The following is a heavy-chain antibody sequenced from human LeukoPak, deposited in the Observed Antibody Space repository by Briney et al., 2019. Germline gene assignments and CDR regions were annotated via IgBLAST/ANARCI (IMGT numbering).Heavy chain of an antibody. D-gene: IGHD3-10*01. CDR3: ARGLRGSGSYYYYMDV. CDR2: IYTTGST. V-gene: IGHV4-61*02. CDR1: GGSISSGSYY. Sequence: PSETLSLTCTVSGGSISSGSYYWSWIRQPAGKGLDWIGRIYTTGSTNYNPSLKSRVTISVDTSKNQFSLKLSSVTAADTAVYYCARGLRGSGSYYYYMDVWGKGTTVTIS. J-gene: IGHJ6*03.